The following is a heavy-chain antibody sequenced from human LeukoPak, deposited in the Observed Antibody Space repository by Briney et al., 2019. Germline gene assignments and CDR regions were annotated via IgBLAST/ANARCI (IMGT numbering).Heavy chain of an antibody. CDR3: ARDHRWELPLDY. D-gene: IGHD1-26*01. Sequence: PLASVKVSCKASGGTFSSYAISWVRQAPGQGLEWMGGIIPIFGTANYAQKFQGRVTITADESTSTAYMELSSLRSEDTAVYYCARDHRWELPLDYWGQGTLVTVSS. CDR2: IIPIFGTA. V-gene: IGHV1-69*13. CDR1: GGTFSSYA. J-gene: IGHJ4*02.